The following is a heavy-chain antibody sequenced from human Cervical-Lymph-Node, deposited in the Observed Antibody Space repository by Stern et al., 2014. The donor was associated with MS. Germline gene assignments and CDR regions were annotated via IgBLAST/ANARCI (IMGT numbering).Heavy chain of an antibody. CDR2: INTHNAIP. CDR1: GYTFTTYL. D-gene: IGHD3-22*01. V-gene: IGHV7-4-1*02. J-gene: IGHJ4*02. Sequence: QVQLMQSGAELKKPGASVTVSCKASGYTFTTYLMTWVRQTPGQGLEWMGWINTHNAIPNHAQYFTGRFVFFFDTSVNSAYLQISDLKTEDTAVYYCARDVHEYVSDSVCYFDRFDSWGQGTLVTVSS. CDR3: ARDVHEYVSDSVCYFDRFDS.